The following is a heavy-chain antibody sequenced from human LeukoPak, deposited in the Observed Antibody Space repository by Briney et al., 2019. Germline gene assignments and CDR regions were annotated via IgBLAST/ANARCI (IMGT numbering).Heavy chain of an antibody. Sequence: PGGSLRLSCAASGFTFSSYGMSWVRQAPGKGLEWVSAISGSGGSTYYADSVKGRFTISRDNSKNTLYLQMNSLRAEDTAVYYSAKDLVHTYLFDYWGQGTLVTVSS. CDR2: ISGSGGST. V-gene: IGHV3-23*01. J-gene: IGHJ4*02. CDR1: GFTFSSYG. D-gene: IGHD3-10*01. CDR3: AKDLVHTYLFDY.